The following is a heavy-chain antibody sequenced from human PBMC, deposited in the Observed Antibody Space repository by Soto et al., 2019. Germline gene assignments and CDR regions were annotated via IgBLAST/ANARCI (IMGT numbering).Heavy chain of an antibody. Sequence: EVQLVESGGGLVQPGGSLRLSCAASGFTFSTYWMSWVRQAPGKGLEWVANIKQDGSEKYYVDSVKGRFTISRDNAQNSLFLQRNSLRAEDTAMYYCARGYRSSSGRAMDVWGQGTTVTVSS. CDR2: IKQDGSEK. V-gene: IGHV3-7*04. J-gene: IGHJ6*02. CDR3: ARGYRSSSGRAMDV. D-gene: IGHD6-6*01. CDR1: GFTFSTYW.